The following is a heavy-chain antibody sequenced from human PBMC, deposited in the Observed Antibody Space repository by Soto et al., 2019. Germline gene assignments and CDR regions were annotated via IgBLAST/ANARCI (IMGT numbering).Heavy chain of an antibody. CDR3: ARVRGAARSEYAFDI. CDR2: IYYSGST. Sequence: XATLALTFTVSGGSISSYYWSWIRQPPGKGLEWIGYIYYSGSTNYNPSLKSRVTISVDTSKNQFSLKLSSVTAADTAVYYCARVRGAARSEYAFDIWGQGTMVTVS. V-gene: IGHV4-59*01. J-gene: IGHJ3*02. CDR1: GGSISSYY. D-gene: IGHD6-6*01.